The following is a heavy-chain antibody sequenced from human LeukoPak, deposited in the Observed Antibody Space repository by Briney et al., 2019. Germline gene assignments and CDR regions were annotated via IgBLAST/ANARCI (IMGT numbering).Heavy chain of an antibody. CDR1: GFTFRSYG. CDR3: AKPYYYDSSGSYNYYGMDV. V-gene: IGHV3-30*18. Sequence: PGGSLRLSSADPGFTFRSYGMHWVRQAPGKGLELVAVISYDGSNKYYADSVKGRFSISRDNSKNTLYLEMNSLRAEDTAVYYCAKPYYYDSSGSYNYYGMDVWGQGTTVTVSS. J-gene: IGHJ6*02. D-gene: IGHD3-22*01. CDR2: ISYDGSNK.